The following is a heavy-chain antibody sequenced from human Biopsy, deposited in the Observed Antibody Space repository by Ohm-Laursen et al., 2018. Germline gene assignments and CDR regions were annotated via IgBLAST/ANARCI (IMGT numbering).Heavy chain of an antibody. CDR1: GFTFNNYG. D-gene: IGHD5-18*01. CDR2: LFYDGSNT. V-gene: IGHV3-30*18. Sequence: SLRLSCAASGFTFNNYGMRWVRQAPGKGLEWVAILFYDGSNTYYADSVKGRFTISRDNSRDTLYLQMSSLRAEDTAVYYCAKDRYNYTPIGGFSMDVWGQGTTVTVSS. J-gene: IGHJ6*02. CDR3: AKDRYNYTPIGGFSMDV.